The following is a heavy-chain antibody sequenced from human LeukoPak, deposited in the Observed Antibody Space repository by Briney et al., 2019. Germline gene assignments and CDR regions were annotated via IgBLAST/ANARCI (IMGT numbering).Heavy chain of an antibody. D-gene: IGHD3-22*01. CDR3: AKGDYYDNRVDY. J-gene: IGHJ4*02. Sequence: PGGSLRLSCAASGFTFSSYAMSWVRQAPGKGLEWVSAISGSGGNTYYADSVKGRFTISRDNSQNTLFLQMNSLRAEDTAVYYCAKGDYYDNRVDYWGQGTLVTVSS. CDR2: ISGSGGNT. CDR1: GFTFSSYA. V-gene: IGHV3-23*01.